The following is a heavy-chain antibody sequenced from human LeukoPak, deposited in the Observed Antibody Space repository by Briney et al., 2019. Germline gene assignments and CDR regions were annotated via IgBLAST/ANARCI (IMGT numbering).Heavy chain of an antibody. CDR3: ARGGAVAPSYYYYGMDV. V-gene: IGHV1-69*04. Sequence: SVKVSCKASGGTFSSYAISWVRQAPGQGLEWMGRIIPIFGIANYAQKFRGRVTITADKSTSTAYMELSSLRSEDTAVYYCARGGAVAPSYYYYGMDVWGQGTTVTVSS. CDR1: GGTFSSYA. J-gene: IGHJ6*02. D-gene: IGHD6-19*01. CDR2: IIPIFGIA.